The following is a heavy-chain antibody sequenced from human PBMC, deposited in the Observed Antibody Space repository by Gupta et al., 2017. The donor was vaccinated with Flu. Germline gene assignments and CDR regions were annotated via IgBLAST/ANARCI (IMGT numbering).Heavy chain of an antibody. V-gene: IGHV3-48*03. CDR1: GFTFSGYE. D-gene: IGHD6-19*01. CDR2: ISSSGSTI. J-gene: IGHJ4*02. Sequence: EVQLVESGGGFVQPGGSLRLTCAASGFTFSGYEMNWVRQAPGKGLEWVSYISSSGSTIYYADSVKGRFTISRDNAKNSLSLQMSSLRDEDTAIYYCARPAVAGTGYWGQGTLVTVSS. CDR3: ARPAVAGTGY.